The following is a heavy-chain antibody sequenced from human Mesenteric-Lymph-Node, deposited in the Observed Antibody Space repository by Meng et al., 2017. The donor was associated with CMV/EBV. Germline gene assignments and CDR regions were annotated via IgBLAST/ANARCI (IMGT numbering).Heavy chain of an antibody. CDR3: AKVYYDFWSGYPYYFDY. V-gene: IGHV3-21*04. CDR2: ISSSSSYI. J-gene: IGHJ4*02. CDR1: GFTFSSYS. D-gene: IGHD3-3*01. Sequence: GGSLRLSCAASGFTFSSYSMNWVRQAPGKGLEWVSSISSSSSYIYYADSVKGRFTISRDNAKNSLYLQMNSLRAEDTAIYYCAKVYYDFWSGYPYYFDYWGQGTLVTVSS.